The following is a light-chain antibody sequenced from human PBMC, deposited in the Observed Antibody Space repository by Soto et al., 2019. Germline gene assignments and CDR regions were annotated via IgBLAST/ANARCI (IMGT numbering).Light chain of an antibody. CDR1: SSNIGAGYD. CDR2: GNT. V-gene: IGLV1-40*01. J-gene: IGLJ2*01. Sequence: QSVLTQPPSVSGAPGQRVTISCTGSSSNIGAGYDVHWYQQLPGTAPKLLIYGNTNRRSGVPDRFSGSKAGTSASLAITGLQAEDEAADYCQSYDSSLSGHVVFGEGTELTVL. CDR3: QSYDSSLSGHVV.